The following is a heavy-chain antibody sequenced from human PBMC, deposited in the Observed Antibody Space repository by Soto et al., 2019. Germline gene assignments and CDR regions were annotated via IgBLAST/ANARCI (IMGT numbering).Heavy chain of an antibody. Sequence: GGSLRLSCAASGFTFSSYAMSWVRQAPGKGLEWVSAISGSGGSTYYADSVKGRFTISRDNSKNTLYLQMNSLRAEDTAVYYCAKGEQGRDLLLWFGEDYWGQGTLVTVSS. CDR2: ISGSGGST. CDR3: AKGEQGRDLLLWFGEDY. J-gene: IGHJ4*02. D-gene: IGHD3-10*01. CDR1: GFTFSSYA. V-gene: IGHV3-23*01.